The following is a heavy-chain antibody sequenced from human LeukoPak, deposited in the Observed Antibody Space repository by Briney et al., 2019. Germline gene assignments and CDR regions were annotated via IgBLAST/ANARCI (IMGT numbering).Heavy chain of an antibody. J-gene: IGHJ4*02. CDR2: ISSSSSYI. CDR3: ARDLGYCTNGVCRYFDY. V-gene: IGHV3-21*01. D-gene: IGHD2-8*01. Sequence: GESLKISCAASGFTFSNYSMNWVRQAPGKGLEWVSSISSSSSYIYYADSVKGRFTISRDNAKNSLYLQMNSLRAEDTAVYYCARDLGYCTNGVCRYFDYWGQGTLVTVSS. CDR1: GFTFSNYS.